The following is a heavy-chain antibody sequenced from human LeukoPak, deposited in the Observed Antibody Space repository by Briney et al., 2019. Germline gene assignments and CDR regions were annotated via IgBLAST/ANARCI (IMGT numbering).Heavy chain of an antibody. V-gene: IGHV3-74*01. CDR2: INSDGSIT. CDR1: GYTFSSYW. CDR3: TRGGVDY. D-gene: IGHD3-16*01. Sequence: GGSLRLSCAASGYTFSSYWMHWVRQAPEKGLVWVSRINSDGSITTYADSVKGRFTISRDNAKNTLYLQMNSLRVEDTAVYYCTRGGVDYWGQGTLVTVSS. J-gene: IGHJ4*02.